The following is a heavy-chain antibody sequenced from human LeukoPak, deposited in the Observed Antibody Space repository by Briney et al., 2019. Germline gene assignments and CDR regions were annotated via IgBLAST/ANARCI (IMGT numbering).Heavy chain of an antibody. Sequence: SETLSLTCTVSGGSISSYYWSWIRQPPGKGLEWIGYIYYSGSTNYNPSLKSRVTISVDTSKNQFSLKLSSVTAADTAVYYCARGRITMIVVTGLNYYYGMDVWGQGTTVTVSS. J-gene: IGHJ6*02. CDR3: ARGRITMIVVTGLNYYYGMDV. CDR1: GGSISSYY. V-gene: IGHV4-59*12. D-gene: IGHD3-22*01. CDR2: IYYSGST.